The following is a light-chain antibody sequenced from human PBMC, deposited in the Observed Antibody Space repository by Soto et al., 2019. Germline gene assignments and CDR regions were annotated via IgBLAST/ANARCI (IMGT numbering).Light chain of an antibody. CDR3: QQYGSSPQT. Sequence: EIVLTQSPATLSLSPGERATLSCRASQSISSYLAWYQQKPGQAPRLLIYDASNRATGIPGRFSGSGSEKDFTLTISRLEPEDFAVYYCQQYGSSPQTFGQGTKVDIK. CDR1: QSISSY. V-gene: IGKV3-20*01. J-gene: IGKJ1*01. CDR2: DAS.